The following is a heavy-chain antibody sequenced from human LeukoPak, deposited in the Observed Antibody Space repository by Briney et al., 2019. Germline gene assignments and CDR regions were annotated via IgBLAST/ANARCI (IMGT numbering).Heavy chain of an antibody. V-gene: IGHV4-59*01. CDR2: IDHTGST. J-gene: IGHJ6*03. Sequence: PSETLSLTCTVSGGSISSYYWSWIRQPPGKGLEWIGYIDHTGSTNYNPSLNSRVTISRDTSKNHFSLELSSVTAADTAVYYCARHVRGYCSSTSCLFYYYYYMGVWGKGTTVTISS. CDR3: ARHVRGYCSSTSCLFYYYYYMGV. CDR1: GGSISSYY. D-gene: IGHD2-2*01.